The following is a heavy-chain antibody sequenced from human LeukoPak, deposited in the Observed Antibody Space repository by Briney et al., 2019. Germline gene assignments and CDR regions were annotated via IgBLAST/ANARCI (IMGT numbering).Heavy chain of an antibody. Sequence: PGGSLRLSCAASGFTFSSYAMSWVRQAPGKGLEWVSTISGSGGSTYYADSVKGRFTISRDNSKNTLYLQMNSLRAEDTAVYYCAKATGVGYSYGQTRSLDYWGQGILVTVSS. D-gene: IGHD5-18*01. J-gene: IGHJ4*02. CDR2: ISGSGGST. V-gene: IGHV3-23*01. CDR3: AKATGVGYSYGQTRSLDY. CDR1: GFTFSSYA.